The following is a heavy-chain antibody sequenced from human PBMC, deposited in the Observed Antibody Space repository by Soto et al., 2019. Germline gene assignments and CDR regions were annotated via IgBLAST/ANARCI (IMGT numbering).Heavy chain of an antibody. Sequence: SETLSLTRTVSGGSISSYYWSWIRQPPGKGLEWIGYIYYSGSTNYNPSLKSRVTISVDTSKNQFSLKLSSVTAADTAVYYCARCREVTLDAFDIWGQGTMVTVSS. D-gene: IGHD2-21*02. V-gene: IGHV4-59*08. CDR3: ARCREVTLDAFDI. CDR2: IYYSGST. J-gene: IGHJ3*02. CDR1: GGSISSYY.